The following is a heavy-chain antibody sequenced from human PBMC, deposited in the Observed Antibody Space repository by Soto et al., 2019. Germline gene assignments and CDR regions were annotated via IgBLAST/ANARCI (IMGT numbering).Heavy chain of an antibody. D-gene: IGHD2-15*01. CDR2: FDPEDGET. V-gene: IGHV1-24*01. CDR3: ATESRLYCSGGSCYSEDFDY. CDR1: GYTLTELS. Sequence: ASVKVSCKVSGYTLTELSMHWVRQAPGKGLEWMGGFDPEDGETIYAQKFQGRVTMTEDTSTDTAYMELSSLRSEDTAVYYCATESRLYCSGGSCYSEDFDYWGQGTLVTVSS. J-gene: IGHJ4*02.